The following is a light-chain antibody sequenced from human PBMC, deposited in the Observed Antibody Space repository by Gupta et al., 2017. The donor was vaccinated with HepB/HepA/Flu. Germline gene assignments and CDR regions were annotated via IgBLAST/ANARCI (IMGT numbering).Light chain of an antibody. CDR2: EVD. V-gene: IGLV2-8*01. J-gene: IGLJ2*01. CDR3: SSYAGSDNLRVV. Sequence: QSALTHPPSAPGSPGQSVTTSCPGTNSDVRDYNFVSWYQQHPGKAPKVLIYEVDKRPSGVPGRFSGSKSGITAYLTVSGLQPEDEADYYCSSYAGSDNLRVVFGGGTKLAVL. CDR1: NSDVRDYNF.